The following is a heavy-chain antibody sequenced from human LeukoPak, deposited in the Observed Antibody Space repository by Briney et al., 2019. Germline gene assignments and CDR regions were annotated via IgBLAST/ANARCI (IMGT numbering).Heavy chain of an antibody. CDR3: ARDWTLVGASVSDY. V-gene: IGHV3-7*01. CDR2: IKQDGSEK. Sequence: PGGSLRLSCAASGFTFSSYWMSWVRQAPGKGLEWVANIKQDGSEKYYVDSVKGRFTISRDNAKNSLYLQMNSLRAEDTAVYYCARDWTLVGASVSDYWGQGTLVTVSS. J-gene: IGHJ4*02. CDR1: GFTFSSYW. D-gene: IGHD1-26*01.